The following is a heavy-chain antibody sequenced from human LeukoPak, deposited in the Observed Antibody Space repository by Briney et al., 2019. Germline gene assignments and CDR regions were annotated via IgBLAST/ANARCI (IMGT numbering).Heavy chain of an antibody. CDR3: ARGSYCSSTSCPFDY. CDR1: GYTFTSYD. D-gene: IGHD2-2*01. V-gene: IGHV1-8*01. CDR2: MNPNSGNT. J-gene: IGHJ4*02. Sequence: ATVTVSCKASGYTFTSYDINWVRQAPGQGLEWMGWMNPNSGNTGYAQKFQGRVTMTRNTSISTAYMELSSLRSEDTAVYYCARGSYCSSTSCPFDYWGQGTLVTVSS.